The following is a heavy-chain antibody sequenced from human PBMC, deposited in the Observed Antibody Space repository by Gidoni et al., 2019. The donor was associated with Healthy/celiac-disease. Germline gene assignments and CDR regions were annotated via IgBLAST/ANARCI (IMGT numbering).Heavy chain of an antibody. D-gene: IGHD2-2*02. J-gene: IGHJ4*02. CDR2: INSDGSST. V-gene: IGHV3-74*01. Sequence: HWVRQAPGKGLLWVSRINSDGSSTSYADSVKGRFTISRDNAKNTLYLQMNSLRAEDTAVYYCARGGPYCSSTSCYRDYWGQGTLVTVSS. CDR3: ARGGPYCSSTSCYRDY.